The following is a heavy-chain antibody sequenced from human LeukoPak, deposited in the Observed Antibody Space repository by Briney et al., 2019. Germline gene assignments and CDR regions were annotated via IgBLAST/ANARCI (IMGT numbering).Heavy chain of an antibody. J-gene: IGHJ5*02. CDR2: IYNSGST. CDR3: ARSGYYYDSSGRNWFDP. Sequence: SETLSLTCTVSGGSISSYYWSWIRQPPGKGLEWIGYIYNSGSTNYNPSLKSRVIISIDTSTNQFYLKLNSVTAADTAVYYCARSGYYYDSSGRNWFDPWGQGTLVTVSS. D-gene: IGHD3-22*01. V-gene: IGHV4-59*01. CDR1: GGSISSYY.